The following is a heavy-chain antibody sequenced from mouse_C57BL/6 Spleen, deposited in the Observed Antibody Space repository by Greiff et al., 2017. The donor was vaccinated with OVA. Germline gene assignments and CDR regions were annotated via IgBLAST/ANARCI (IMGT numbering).Heavy chain of an antibody. CDR3: ARRPYSNYLMDY. D-gene: IGHD2-5*01. V-gene: IGHV5-17*01. Sequence: EVKLMESGGGLVKPGGSLKLSCAASGFTFSDYGMHWVRQAPEKGLEWVAYISSGSSTIYYADTVKGRFTISRDNAKNTLFLQMTSLRSEDTAMYYCARRPYSNYLMDYWGQGTSVTVSS. CDR1: GFTFSDYG. J-gene: IGHJ4*01. CDR2: ISSGSSTI.